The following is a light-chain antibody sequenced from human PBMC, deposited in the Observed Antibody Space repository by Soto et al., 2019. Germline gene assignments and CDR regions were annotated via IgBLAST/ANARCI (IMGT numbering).Light chain of an antibody. V-gene: IGKV3-20*01. CDR3: QQCCSSPVT. CDR1: QSVSSSY. J-gene: IGKJ5*01. Sequence: EIVLTQSPGTLSLSPGERATLSCRASQSVSSSYLAWYQQKPGQAPRLLIYGASSRATGFPDRFSGSGSGTDFTLTSSRLEPEDFAVYYCQQCCSSPVTFGQGTRLEIK. CDR2: GAS.